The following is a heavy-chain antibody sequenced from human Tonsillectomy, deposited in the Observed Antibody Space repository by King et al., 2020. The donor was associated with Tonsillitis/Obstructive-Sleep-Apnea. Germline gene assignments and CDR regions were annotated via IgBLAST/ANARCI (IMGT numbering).Heavy chain of an antibody. CDR2: ISSNGVST. D-gene: IGHD4-17*01. V-gene: IGHV3-64D*06. CDR3: VKVDDYGDYVGYYYYYMDV. J-gene: IGHJ6*03. CDR1: GFTFSSYA. Sequence: EVQLVESGGGLFQPGGSLRLSCSASGFTFSSYAMHCVRQAPGKGLEYVSAISSNGVSTDYADSVKGRFTISRDNSKNTLYLQMSSLRAEDTAVYYCVKVDDYGDYVGYYYYYMDVWGKGTTVTVSS.